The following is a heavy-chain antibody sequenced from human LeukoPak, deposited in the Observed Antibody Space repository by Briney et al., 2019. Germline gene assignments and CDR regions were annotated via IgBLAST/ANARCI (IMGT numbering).Heavy chain of an antibody. V-gene: IGHV3-7*04. D-gene: IGHD2-2*01. CDR1: GFSFSNHW. CDR3: ARGVGWFDP. CDR2: INEDGSEK. J-gene: IGHJ5*02. Sequence: GGSLRLSCDASGFSFSNHWMSWVRQAPGKGLEWVANINEDGSEKTYVDSVKGRFTISRDYAKKSVYLQVNSLTAEDTAMYYCARGVGWFDPWGQGTLVTVSS.